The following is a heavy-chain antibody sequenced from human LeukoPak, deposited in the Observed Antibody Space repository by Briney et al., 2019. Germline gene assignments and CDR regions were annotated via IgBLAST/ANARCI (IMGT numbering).Heavy chain of an antibody. Sequence: GGSLRLSCAASGFIFSSFAMSWVRQAPGKGLEWVSAISGSGSSPYYADSVKGRFTISRDNSKSTLYLQMNSLRAGDTAVYYCAKYSGPWGYCNTTSCYFAYWGQGALVTVSS. CDR1: GFIFSSFA. D-gene: IGHD2-2*01. CDR3: AKYSGPWGYCNTTSCYFAY. J-gene: IGHJ4*02. V-gene: IGHV3-23*01. CDR2: ISGSGSSP.